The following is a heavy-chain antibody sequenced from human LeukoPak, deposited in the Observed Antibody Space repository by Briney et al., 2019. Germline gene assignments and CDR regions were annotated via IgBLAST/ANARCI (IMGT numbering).Heavy chain of an antibody. CDR3: AREAIVVVPAAKRTLYYFDY. CDR2: ISSSSSYI. V-gene: IGHV3-21*01. Sequence: GGSLRLSCAASGFTFSSYWMTWVRQAPGKGLEWVSSISSSSSYIYYADSVKGRFTISRDNAKNSLYLQMNSLRAEDTAVYYCAREAIVVVPAAKRTLYYFDYWGQGTLVTVSS. D-gene: IGHD2-2*01. J-gene: IGHJ4*02. CDR1: GFTFSSYW.